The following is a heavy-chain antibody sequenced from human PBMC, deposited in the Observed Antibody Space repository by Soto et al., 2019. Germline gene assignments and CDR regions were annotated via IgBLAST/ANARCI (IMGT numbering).Heavy chain of an antibody. CDR2: INGGNGNT. CDR3: ARAGTVFGLLGNYYGMDV. J-gene: IGHJ6*02. CDR1: GYIFTGYA. D-gene: IGHD3-3*01. V-gene: IGHV1-3*01. Sequence: ASVKVSCKASGYIFTGYAMHWVRQAPGQRLEWMAWINGGNGNTRYSQKFQGRVTITRDTSANTAHMELSSLRSEDTAVYYCARAGTVFGLLGNYYGMDVWGQGTTVTVSS.